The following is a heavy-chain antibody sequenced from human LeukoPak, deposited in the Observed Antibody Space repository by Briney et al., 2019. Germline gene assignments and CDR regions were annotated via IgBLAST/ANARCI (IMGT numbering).Heavy chain of an antibody. J-gene: IGHJ4*02. V-gene: IGHV3-30*18. CDR3: VKDQSSGYYRVADY. CDR2: ISYDGTKK. Sequence: QPGGSLRLSCAASGFSFSSDGMHWVRRAPGKGLEWVAVISYDGTKKVYRDSVRGRFTISRDNSKNTLYLQMNTLRVEDTAVYHCVKDQSSGYYRVADYWGQGALVTVSS. CDR1: GFSFSSDG. D-gene: IGHD6-19*01.